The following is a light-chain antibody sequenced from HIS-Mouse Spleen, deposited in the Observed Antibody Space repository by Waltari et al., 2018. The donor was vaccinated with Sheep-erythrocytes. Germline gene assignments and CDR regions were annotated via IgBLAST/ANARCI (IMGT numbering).Light chain of an antibody. V-gene: IGLV3-10*01. CDR3: YSTDSSGNHWV. CDR2: EDS. CDR1: ALPTKY. Sequence: SYELTQPPSVSVPPGQTARITCAGDALPTKYAYWYQQKSGQAPVLVIYEDSKRPSGIPERFSGSSSGTMATLTISGAQVEDEADYYCYSTDSSGNHWVFGGGTKLTVL. J-gene: IGLJ3*02.